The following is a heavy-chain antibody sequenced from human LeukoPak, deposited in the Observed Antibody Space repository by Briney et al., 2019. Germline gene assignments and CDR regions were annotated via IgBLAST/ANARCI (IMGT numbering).Heavy chain of an antibody. D-gene: IGHD4-23*01. CDR1: GFTFSSYA. Sequence: GGSLRLSCAASGFTFSSYAMSWVRQAPGKGLEGVSGISGSGGNTYYADSVKGRFTISRDNSKNTLYLQMNSLRAEDTAVYYCAKSVGYGGNSVLVYWGQGTLVTVSS. CDR3: AKSVGYGGNSVLVY. CDR2: ISGSGGNT. V-gene: IGHV3-23*01. J-gene: IGHJ4*02.